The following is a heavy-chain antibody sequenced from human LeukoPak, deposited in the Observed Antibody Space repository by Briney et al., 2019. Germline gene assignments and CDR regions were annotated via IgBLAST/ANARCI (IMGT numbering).Heavy chain of an antibody. CDR3: ARAVPLWSGELLLDY. J-gene: IGHJ4*02. CDR1: GFTFSSYA. Sequence: GRSLRLSCAASGFTFSSYAMHWVRQAPGKGLEWVAVISYDGSNKYYADSVKGRFTISRDNSKNTLYLQMNSLRAEDTAVYYCARAVPLWSGELLLDYWGQGTLVTVSS. CDR2: ISYDGSNK. D-gene: IGHD3-10*01. V-gene: IGHV3-30*04.